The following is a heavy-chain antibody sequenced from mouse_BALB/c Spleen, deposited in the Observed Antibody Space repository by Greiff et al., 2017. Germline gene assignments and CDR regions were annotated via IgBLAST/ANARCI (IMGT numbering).Heavy chain of an antibody. Sequence: EVKLVESGGGLVQPGGSLRLSCATSGFTFTDYYMSWVRQPPGKALEWLGFIRNKANGYTTEYSASVKGRFTISRDNSQSILYLQMNTLRAEDSATYYCARDKRDGNYLYYAMDYWGQGTSVTVSS. D-gene: IGHD2-1*01. V-gene: IGHV7-3*02. CDR2: IRNKANGYTT. CDR3: ARDKRDGNYLYYAMDY. CDR1: GFTFTDYY. J-gene: IGHJ4*01.